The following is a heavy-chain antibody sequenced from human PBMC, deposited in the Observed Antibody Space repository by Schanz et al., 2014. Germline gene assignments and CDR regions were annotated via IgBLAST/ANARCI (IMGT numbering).Heavy chain of an antibody. CDR1: GFTFSSYA. Sequence: QVYLVESGGDLVKPGGSLRLSCVASGFTFSSYAMSWIRQAPGKGLEWVSYISNSGTTIYYADSVKGRFTISRDNAKNSLYLQMNSLRVEDTAVYYCARDLISSGWYGWGQGTLVTVSS. D-gene: IGHD6-19*01. CDR2: ISNSGTTI. J-gene: IGHJ4*02. CDR3: ARDLISSGWYG. V-gene: IGHV3-11*01.